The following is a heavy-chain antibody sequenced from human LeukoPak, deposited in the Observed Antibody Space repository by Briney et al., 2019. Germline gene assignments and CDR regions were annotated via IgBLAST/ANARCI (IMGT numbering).Heavy chain of an antibody. CDR1: GFTFSSYD. Sequence: GGSLRLSCAASGFTFSSYDMHWVRQAPGKGLEWVAVISYDGSNKYYADSVKGRFTISRDNSKNTLYLQMDSLTAEDTAVYYCTKDAYCSSTSCRAFDYWGQGTLVTVSS. D-gene: IGHD2-2*01. V-gene: IGHV3-30*18. CDR2: ISYDGSNK. J-gene: IGHJ4*02. CDR3: TKDAYCSSTSCRAFDY.